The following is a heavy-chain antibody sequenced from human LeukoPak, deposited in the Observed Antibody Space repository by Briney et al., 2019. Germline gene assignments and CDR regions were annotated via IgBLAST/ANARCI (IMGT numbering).Heavy chain of an antibody. D-gene: IGHD6-13*01. V-gene: IGHV4-59*12. CDR1: GGSISSYY. Sequence: SETLSLTCTVSGGSISSYYWSWIRQPPGKGLEWIGYIYYSGSTNYNPSLKSRVTISVDTSKNQFSLKLSSVTAADTAVYYCARDPIAAASYYYYYMDVWGKGTTVTVSS. J-gene: IGHJ6*03. CDR3: ARDPIAAASYYYYYMDV. CDR2: IYYSGST.